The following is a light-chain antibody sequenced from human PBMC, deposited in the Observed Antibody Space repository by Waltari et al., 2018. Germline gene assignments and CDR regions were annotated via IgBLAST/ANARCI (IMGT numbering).Light chain of an antibody. V-gene: IGKV3-20*01. Sequence: ENVLTQSPGTLSLSPGERVSLSCRASETVNNNYLAWYQQKPGQAPRPLIYAVFKRATGIPDRFSGSGSGTDFTLTISRLEPEDFAVYYCHQYGSPPRTFGQGTKVDI. CDR1: ETVNNNY. CDR2: AVF. CDR3: HQYGSPPRT. J-gene: IGKJ1*01.